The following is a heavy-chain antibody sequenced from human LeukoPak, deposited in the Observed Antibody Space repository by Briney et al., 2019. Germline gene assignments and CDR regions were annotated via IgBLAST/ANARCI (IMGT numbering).Heavy chain of an antibody. J-gene: IGHJ4*02. V-gene: IGHV3-7*01. D-gene: IGHD3-10*01. CDR2: IKQDGSEK. CDR3: AKAIWVAATSSWFCLDY. Sequence: GGSLRLSCAATGFTFSSYWMSWVRQAPGKGLEWVANIKQDGSEKYYVDSVKGRFTISRDNSRNTLYLQMNSLRPEDTAVYYRAKAIWVAATSSWFCLDYWGQGTLVTVSS. CDR1: GFTFSSYW.